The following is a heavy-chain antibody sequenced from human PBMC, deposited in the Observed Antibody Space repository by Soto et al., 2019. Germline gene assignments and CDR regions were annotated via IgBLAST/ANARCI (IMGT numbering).Heavy chain of an antibody. J-gene: IGHJ6*02. CDR3: AKDDREAVAGAVHFYGMDV. CDR2: VSYEGTTK. Sequence: QVQLVESGGDVVQPGESLRLSCVASGFTFRWFAMLWVRQAPGKGLEWVAAVSYEGTTKTYSDDVKGRFTISRDNSRNTVYLQLDKLRREDTGMYYCAKDDREAVAGAVHFYGMDVWGQGTSVTVSS. V-gene: IGHV3-30*18. CDR1: GFTFRWFA. D-gene: IGHD6-19*01.